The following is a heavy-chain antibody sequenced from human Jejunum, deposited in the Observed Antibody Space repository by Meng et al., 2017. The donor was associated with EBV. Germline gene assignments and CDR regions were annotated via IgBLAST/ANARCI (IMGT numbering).Heavy chain of an antibody. CDR2: ITDSGGST. CDR3: AKLTRA. V-gene: IGHV3-23*04. CDR1: GFTFISHT. J-gene: IGHJ5*02. Sequence: EVRLVESGGCLVQPGGSLGLSCAASGFTFISHTMSWVRQAPGKGLEWVSAITDSGGSTYYTDSVKGRFTISRDNSKNTLYLQMNSLRAEDTAVYYCAKLTRAWGQGTLVTVSS.